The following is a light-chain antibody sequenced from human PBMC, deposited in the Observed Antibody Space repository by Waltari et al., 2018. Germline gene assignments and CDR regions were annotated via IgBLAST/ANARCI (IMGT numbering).Light chain of an antibody. Sequence: IQMTQSPSSLSASVGDRVTITCRASQAISNYLALFQQKPGKPPKSLIYTASSLQSGVPSRFSGSGSGTDFTLTISSLQPEDFATYYCQQYFNYPRTFGPGTKVDIK. CDR3: QQYFNYPRT. CDR2: TAS. CDR1: QAISNY. V-gene: IGKV1-16*01. J-gene: IGKJ3*01.